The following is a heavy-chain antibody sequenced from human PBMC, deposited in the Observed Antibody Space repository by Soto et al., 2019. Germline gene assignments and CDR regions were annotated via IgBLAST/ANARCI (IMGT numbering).Heavy chain of an antibody. Sequence: EVQLLESGGGLVQPGGSLRLSCVVSGFFFSSYTMTWVRQAPGKGLVWVSSFSATSENTYYADSVRGRFTISRDNSKNTLFLQMNSLTAEDTAMYYCAKARDQQWVRLPFDYWGQGILVIVSS. CDR1: GFFFSSYT. D-gene: IGHD6-19*01. CDR2: FSATSENT. V-gene: IGHV3-23*01. J-gene: IGHJ4*02. CDR3: AKARDQQWVRLPFDY.